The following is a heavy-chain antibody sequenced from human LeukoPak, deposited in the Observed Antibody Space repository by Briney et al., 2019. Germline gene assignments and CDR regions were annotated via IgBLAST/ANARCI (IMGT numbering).Heavy chain of an antibody. Sequence: SVKVSCKASGGTFISYAISWVRQAPGQGLEWMGGIIPIFGTANYAQKFQGRVTITADESTSTAYMELSSLRSEDTAVYYCARTPITFGGVIYWFDPWGQGTLVTVSS. D-gene: IGHD3-16*02. CDR3: ARTPITFGGVIYWFDP. V-gene: IGHV1-69*13. CDR1: GGTFISYA. CDR2: IIPIFGTA. J-gene: IGHJ5*02.